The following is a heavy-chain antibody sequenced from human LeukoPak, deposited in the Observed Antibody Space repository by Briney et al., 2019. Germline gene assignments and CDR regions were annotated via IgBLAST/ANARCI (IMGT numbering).Heavy chain of an antibody. V-gene: IGHV1-69*02. CDR2: IIPILGIA. CDR1: GGTFSSYT. Sequence: SVKVSCKASGGTFSSYTISWVRQAPGQGREWMGRIIPILGIANYAQKFQGRVTITADKSTRTAYMELSSLRCEDTAVYYCASDPIVVVKHQQYYFDYWGQAPLVTVSS. D-gene: IGHD2-21*01. CDR3: ASDPIVVVKHQQYYFDY. J-gene: IGHJ4*02.